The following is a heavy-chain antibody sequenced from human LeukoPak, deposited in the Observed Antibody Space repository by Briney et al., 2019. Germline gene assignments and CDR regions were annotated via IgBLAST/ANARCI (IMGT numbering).Heavy chain of an antibody. V-gene: IGHV3-11*06. J-gene: IGHJ4*02. CDR3: ARGGTGAFDY. Sequence: GGSLRLSCAASGFPFTSGFTFSDSYMSWIRRAPGKGLEWVSYISSTSTYTNYADSVKGRFTISRDNANNSLYLQMNSLRAEDTAIYYCARGGTGAFDYWGQGTLVTVSS. D-gene: IGHD2-8*02. CDR2: ISSTSTYT. CDR1: GFPFTSGFTFSDSY.